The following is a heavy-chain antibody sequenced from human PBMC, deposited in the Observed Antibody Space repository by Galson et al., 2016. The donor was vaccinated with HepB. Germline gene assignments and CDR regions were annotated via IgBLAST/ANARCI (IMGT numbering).Heavy chain of an antibody. D-gene: IGHD2-2*02. Sequence: SLRLSCAVSGFTFSSYSMNWVRQTPGTGLEWVSYISSSSSTTYYADSVKGRFTISRDNAKNSLYLQMNSLRDEDTAVCYCARDPGYCTGTSCHKDYWGQGTLVTVSS. CDR2: ISSSSSTT. CDR3: ARDPGYCTGTSCHKDY. V-gene: IGHV3-48*02. CDR1: GFTFSSYS. J-gene: IGHJ4*02.